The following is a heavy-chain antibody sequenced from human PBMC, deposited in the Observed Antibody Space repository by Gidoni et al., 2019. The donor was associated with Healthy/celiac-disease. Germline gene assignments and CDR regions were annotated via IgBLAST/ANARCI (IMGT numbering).Heavy chain of an antibody. J-gene: IGHJ6*02. CDR2: IKSKTDGGTT. Sequence: EVQLVESGGGLVKPGGSLRPSCAASGFTFSNAWMSWVRQAPGKGLEWVGRIKSKTDGGTTDYAAPVKGRFTISRDDSKNTLYLQMNSLKTEDTAMYYCTAWAVTTDYYYGMDVWGQGTTVTVSS. CDR1: GFTFSNAW. V-gene: IGHV3-15*01. CDR3: TAWAVTTDYYYGMDV. D-gene: IGHD4-17*01.